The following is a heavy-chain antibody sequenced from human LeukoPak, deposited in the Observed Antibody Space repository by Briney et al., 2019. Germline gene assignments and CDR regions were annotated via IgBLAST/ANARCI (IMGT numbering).Heavy chain of an antibody. CDR1: GYTFTDYY. CDR2: INPNSGGT. J-gene: IGHJ6*02. V-gene: IGHV1-2*04. CDR3: ARGYYYGSGPPYGMDV. D-gene: IGHD3-10*01. Sequence: GASVKVSCKASGYTFTDYYMSWVRQAPGQGLEWMGWINPNSGGTNYAQRFQGWVTMTRDTSISTAYMELSRLRSDDTAVYYCARGYYYGSGPPYGMDVWGQGTTVTVSS.